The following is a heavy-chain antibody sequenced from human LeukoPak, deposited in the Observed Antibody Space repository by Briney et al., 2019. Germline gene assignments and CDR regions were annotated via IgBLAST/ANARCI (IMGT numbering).Heavy chain of an antibody. D-gene: IGHD1-14*01. CDR2: IYYSGST. CDR1: GGSISSSSYY. J-gene: IGHJ6*02. CDR3: ARASGLGPYYYYYGMDV. Sequence: PSETLSLTCTVSGGSISSSSYYWGWIRQPPGKGLEWIGSIYYSGSTYYNPSLKSRVTISVDTSKNQFSLKLSSVTAADTAVYYCARASGLGPYYYYYGMDVWGQGTTVTVS. V-gene: IGHV4-39*01.